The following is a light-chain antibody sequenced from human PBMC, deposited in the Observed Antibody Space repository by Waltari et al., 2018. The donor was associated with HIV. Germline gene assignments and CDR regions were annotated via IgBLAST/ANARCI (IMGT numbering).Light chain of an antibody. J-gene: IGLJ1*01. CDR2: EVS. Sequence: QSALTQPPSASGSPGQSVTISCTGTSSDVGGYKYVSWYQQHPGKAPKLMIYEVSNRPSGFPDRFSGSKSGNTASLTVSGLQAEDEADYYCSSYAGRNNYVFGTGTKVTVL. CDR3: SSYAGRNNYV. V-gene: IGLV2-8*01. CDR1: SSDVGGYKY.